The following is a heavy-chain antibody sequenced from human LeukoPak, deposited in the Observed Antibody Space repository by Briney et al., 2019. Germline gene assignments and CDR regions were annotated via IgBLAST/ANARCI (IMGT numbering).Heavy chain of an antibody. D-gene: IGHD3-10*01. CDR1: GRTFSSYA. V-gene: IGHV1-69*05. Sequence: SVTVSCKASGRTFSSYAISWVRQAPGQGLEWMGGIIPIFGTANYAQKFQGRVTITTDESTSTAYMELSSLRSEDTAVYYCARVGTTMVRGVTQYYFDYWGQGTLVTVSS. J-gene: IGHJ4*02. CDR2: IIPIFGTA. CDR3: ARVGTTMVRGVTQYYFDY.